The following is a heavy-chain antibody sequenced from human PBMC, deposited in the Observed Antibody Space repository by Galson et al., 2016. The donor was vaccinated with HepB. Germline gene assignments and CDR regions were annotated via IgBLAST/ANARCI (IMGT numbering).Heavy chain of an antibody. D-gene: IGHD1-26*01. CDR1: GFTFSNYA. Sequence: SLRLSCAASGFTFSNYAIHWVRQAPGKGLEWVAVVSDDGSNNLYADSVKGRFTLSRDNSKNTVDLQMNSLRPEDTALYYCARDEWDKRVMDVWGQGTTVAVSS. CDR3: ARDEWDKRVMDV. V-gene: IGHV3-30*04. CDR2: VSDDGSNN. J-gene: IGHJ6*02.